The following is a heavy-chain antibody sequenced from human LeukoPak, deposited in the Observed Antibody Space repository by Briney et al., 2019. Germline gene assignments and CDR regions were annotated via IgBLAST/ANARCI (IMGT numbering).Heavy chain of an antibody. V-gene: IGHV1-18*01. CDR3: ARGPPILWFGPHFDY. CDR2: ISAYNGNT. D-gene: IGHD3-10*01. CDR1: GYTFTSYG. J-gene: IGHJ4*02. Sequence: ASVKVSCKASGYTFTSYGISWVRQAPGQGLEWMGWISAYNGNTNYAQKLQGRVTMTTDTSTSTAYMELRSLRSDDTAVYYCARGPPILWFGPHFDYWGQGTLVTVSS.